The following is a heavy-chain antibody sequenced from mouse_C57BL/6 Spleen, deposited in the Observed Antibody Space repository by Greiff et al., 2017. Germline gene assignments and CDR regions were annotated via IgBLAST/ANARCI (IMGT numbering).Heavy chain of an antibody. V-gene: IGHV1-4*01. CDR2: INPSSGYP. D-gene: IGHD5-2*01. J-gene: IGHJ3*01. CDR3: AKGNTLAWFAY. Sequence: QVQLQQSGAELARPGASVKMSCKASGYTFTSYTLHWVKQRPGPGLEWIGYINPSSGYPKYNQKFKDKATLTADKSSSTAYMQLSSLTSEDSAVYYCAKGNTLAWFAYWGQGTLVTVSA. CDR1: GYTFTSYT.